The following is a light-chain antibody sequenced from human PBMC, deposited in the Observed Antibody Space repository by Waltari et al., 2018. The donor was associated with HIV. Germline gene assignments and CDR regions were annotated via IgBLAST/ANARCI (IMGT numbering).Light chain of an antibody. J-gene: IGKJ2*01. V-gene: IGKV3-15*01. CDR1: QSISAK. Sequence: EIVMTQSPPTLYVSRGQSVTLSCRASQSISAKVAWYQQRPGQAPRLLIYEAATRPTGIPARFSGSGSGTEFTLTISSLQSEDFATYFCQQYDSGPRGITFGQGTMLEIK. CDR3: QQYDSGPRGIT. CDR2: EAA.